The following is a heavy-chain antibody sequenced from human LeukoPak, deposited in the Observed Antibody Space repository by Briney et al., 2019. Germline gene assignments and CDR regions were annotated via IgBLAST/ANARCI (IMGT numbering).Heavy chain of an antibody. CDR3: ARDSADNLD. J-gene: IGHJ4*02. CDR1: GFTFSSYA. CDR2: IKEDGSEK. D-gene: IGHD3-9*01. V-gene: IGHV3-7*01. Sequence: PGGSLRLSCAASGFTFSSYAMHWVRQAPGKGLEWVANIKEDGSEKNYVDSVKGRFTISRDNAKNSLYLQMNSLRAEDTALYYCARDSADNLDWGQGTLVTVSS.